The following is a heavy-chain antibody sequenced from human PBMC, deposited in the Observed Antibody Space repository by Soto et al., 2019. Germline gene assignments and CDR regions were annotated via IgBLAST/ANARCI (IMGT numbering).Heavy chain of an antibody. CDR1: GYTFTSYG. CDR3: ARFSGGSYNTYYFYYGMDV. D-gene: IGHD2-15*01. CDR2: ISAYNGNT. Sequence: ASVKVSCKASGYTFTSYGISWVRQAPGQGLDWMGWISAYNGNTKYAQDLQGRVTMTTDTSTSTAYMELRSLRSDDTAMYYCARFSGGSYNTYYFYYGMDVWGQGTTVTVS. J-gene: IGHJ6*02. V-gene: IGHV1-18*04.